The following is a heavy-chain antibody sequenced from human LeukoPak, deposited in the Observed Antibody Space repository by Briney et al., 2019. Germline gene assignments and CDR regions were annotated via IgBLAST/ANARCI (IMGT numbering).Heavy chain of an antibody. Sequence: SVKVSCKASGGTFSSYAISWVRQVPGQGLEWVGGIIPIFGTANFAQKFQGRVTVTADESTGTAYMELSSLRSEDTAVYYCASSGYSYGYSRFDYWGQGTPVTVSS. V-gene: IGHV1-69*13. D-gene: IGHD5-18*01. CDR3: ASSGYSYGYSRFDY. J-gene: IGHJ4*02. CDR2: IIPIFGTA. CDR1: GGTFSSYA.